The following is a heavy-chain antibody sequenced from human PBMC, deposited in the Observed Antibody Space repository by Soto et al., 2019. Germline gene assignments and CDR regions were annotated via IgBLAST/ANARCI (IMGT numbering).Heavy chain of an antibody. CDR1: GFTFRTYA. D-gene: IGHD3-16*02. CDR2: ITVSGGGT. J-gene: IGHJ4*02. Sequence: PGGSLRLSCAASGFTFRTYAMSWVRQAPGKGPEWVSGITVSGGGTYYADSVKGRFTISRDNSKNTLYLQMSSLRAEDTAVYYCAKVAGHMGELSLRYYFDYWGQGTLVTVSS. V-gene: IGHV3-23*01. CDR3: AKVAGHMGELSLRYYFDY.